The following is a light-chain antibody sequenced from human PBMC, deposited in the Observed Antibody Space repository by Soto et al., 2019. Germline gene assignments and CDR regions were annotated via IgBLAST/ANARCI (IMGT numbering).Light chain of an antibody. Sequence: QMPQSPSSRSASGGGRVTIPCRARQSINSWLAWYQQKPGKAPKLLIYDASSLESGVPSRFSGSGSGTEFTLTISSLQPDDFATYYCQQYNSYSEACGQGTKVDIK. J-gene: IGKJ1*01. CDR3: QQYNSYSEA. CDR1: QSINSW. CDR2: DAS. V-gene: IGKV1-5*01.